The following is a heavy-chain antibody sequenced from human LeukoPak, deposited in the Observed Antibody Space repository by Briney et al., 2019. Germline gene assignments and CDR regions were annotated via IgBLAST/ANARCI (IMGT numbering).Heavy chain of an antibody. CDR1: DDSFSSHY. CDR2: ISYIGST. CDR3: ARDLVTVTKGLDI. Sequence: SETLSLTCAVSDDSFSSHYWTWIRQPPGKGLEWIGYISYIGSTNYNPSLKSRVTISIDTSRNQFSLRLSSVTAADTAVYYCARDLVTVTKGLDIWGQGTMVSVSS. D-gene: IGHD4-17*01. V-gene: IGHV4-59*11. J-gene: IGHJ3*02.